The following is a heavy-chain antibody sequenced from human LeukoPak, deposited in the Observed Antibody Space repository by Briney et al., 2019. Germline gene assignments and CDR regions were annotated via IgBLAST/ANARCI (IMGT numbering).Heavy chain of an antibody. J-gene: IGHJ5*02. D-gene: IGHD3-3*01. V-gene: IGHV4-39*01. CDR3: ARPPRVLRFLEWLLYSWFDP. CDR2: IYYSGST. CDR1: GGSISSSSYY. Sequence: SETLSLTCTVSGGSISSSSYYWGWIRQPPGKGLEWIGSIYYSGSTYYNPSLKSRVTISVDTSKNQFSLKLSSVTAADTAVYYGARPPRVLRFLEWLLYSWFDPWGRGTLVTVSS.